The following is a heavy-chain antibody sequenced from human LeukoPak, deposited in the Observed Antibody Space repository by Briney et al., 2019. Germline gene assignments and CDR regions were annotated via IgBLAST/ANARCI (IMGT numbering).Heavy chain of an antibody. CDR1: GFTFSSYS. CDR3: ARGSTPAAGSSSQARRAFDI. J-gene: IGHJ3*02. Sequence: PGGSLRLSCAASGFTFSSYSMNWVRQAPGKGLEWVSSISSSSSYIYYADSVKGRFTISRDNAKNTLYLQMNSLRAEDTAVYYCARGSTPAAGSSSQARRAFDIWGQGTMVTVSS. CDR2: ISSSSSYI. D-gene: IGHD6-13*01. V-gene: IGHV3-21*01.